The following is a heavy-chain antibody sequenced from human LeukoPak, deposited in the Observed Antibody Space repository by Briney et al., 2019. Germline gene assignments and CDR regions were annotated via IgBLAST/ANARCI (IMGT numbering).Heavy chain of an antibody. CDR3: AKDKQWLMKRDY. CDR2: ISGSGGST. V-gene: IGHV3-23*01. J-gene: IGHJ4*02. CDR1: GFTFSSYA. D-gene: IGHD6-19*01. Sequence: GGSLRLSCAASGFTFSSYAMSWVRQAPGKGLEWVSAISGSGGSTYYADSVKGRFAISRDNSKNTLYLQMNSLRAEDTAVYYCAKDKQWLMKRDYWGQGTLVTVSS.